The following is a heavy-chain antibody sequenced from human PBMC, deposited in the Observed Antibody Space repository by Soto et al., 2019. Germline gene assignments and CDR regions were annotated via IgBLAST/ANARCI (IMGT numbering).Heavy chain of an antibody. D-gene: IGHD2-15*01. J-gene: IGHJ4*02. Sequence: PSETLSLTCAVYGGSFSCYYWIWIRQPPGKGLEWIGEINHSGSTNYNPSLKSRVTISVDTSKNQFSLKLSSVTAADTAVYYCARWGSGGSYGFDYWGQGTLVTVSS. CDR2: INHSGST. V-gene: IGHV4-34*01. CDR1: GGSFSCYY. CDR3: ARWGSGGSYGFDY.